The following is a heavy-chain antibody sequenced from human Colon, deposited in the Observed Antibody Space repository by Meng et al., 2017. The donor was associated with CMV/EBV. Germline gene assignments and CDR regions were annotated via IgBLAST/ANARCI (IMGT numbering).Heavy chain of an antibody. CDR3: ASPGIPVAGTG. D-gene: IGHD6-19*01. J-gene: IGHJ4*02. CDR1: GFTFSGSA. CDR2: IRSKANSYAT. Sequence: GGSLRLSCAASGFTFSGSAIHWVRQASGKGLEWVGRIRSKANSYATVYAASVKGRFTISRDNAQNALFLQMNSLRVEDTAVYYCASPGIPVAGTGWGQGTLVTVSS. V-gene: IGHV3-73*01.